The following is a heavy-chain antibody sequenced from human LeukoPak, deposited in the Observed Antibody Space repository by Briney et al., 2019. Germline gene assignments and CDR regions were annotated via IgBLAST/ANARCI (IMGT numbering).Heavy chain of an antibody. D-gene: IGHD1-26*01. CDR2: TYYRSKWYN. CDR1: GDSVSTNSAA. CDR3: AREEGATTFDY. Sequence: SQTLSLTFAISGDSVSTNSAAWHWIRQSPSRGLEWLGRTYYRSKWYNDYAVSVKSRITINPDTSKNQFSLQLNSVTPEDTAVYYCAREEGATTFDYWGQGTLVTVSS. V-gene: IGHV6-1*01. J-gene: IGHJ4*02.